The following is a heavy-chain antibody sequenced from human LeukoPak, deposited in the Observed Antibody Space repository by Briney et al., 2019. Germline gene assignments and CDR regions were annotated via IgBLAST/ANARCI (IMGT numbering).Heavy chain of an antibody. Sequence: GGSLRLSCAASGFTFSDYYMSWIRQAPGKGLEWVSYISTTSSYTDYADSVRGRFTISRDNSKNTLYLQVNSLRAEDTAVYYCAKDVRGKFDPWGQGTLVTVSS. V-gene: IGHV3-11*05. D-gene: IGHD3-10*02. CDR3: AKDVRGKFDP. CDR2: ISTTSSYT. J-gene: IGHJ5*02. CDR1: GFTFSDYY.